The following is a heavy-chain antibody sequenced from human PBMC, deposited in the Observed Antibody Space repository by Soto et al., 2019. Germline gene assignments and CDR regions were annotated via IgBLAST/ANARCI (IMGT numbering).Heavy chain of an antibody. CDR3: AKILQLGDYAYYYYGMDV. V-gene: IGHV3-30*18. CDR1: GFTFSSYG. J-gene: IGHJ6*02. CDR2: ISYDGNNK. D-gene: IGHD4-17*01. Sequence: QVQLVESGGGVVQPGRSLRLSCAASGFTFSSYGMHWVRQAPGKGLEWVAVISYDGNNKYYADSVKGRFTISRDNSKNTLYLQMNSLRAEDTAVHYCAKILQLGDYAYYYYGMDVWGQGTTVTVSS.